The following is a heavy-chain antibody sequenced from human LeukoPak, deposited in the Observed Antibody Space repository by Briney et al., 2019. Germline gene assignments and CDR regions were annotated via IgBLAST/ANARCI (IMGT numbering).Heavy chain of an antibody. Sequence: PGGSLRLSCAASGFIFSNYSMTWVRLAPGKGLEWVSSISSSSTYIYYADSLKGRFTISRDIAKNSLYLQMNSLRAEDTAVYYYARVMVREFDYWGQGTLVTVSS. J-gene: IGHJ4*02. D-gene: IGHD3-10*01. CDR2: ISSSSTYI. CDR1: GFIFSNYS. V-gene: IGHV3-21*01. CDR3: ARVMVREFDY.